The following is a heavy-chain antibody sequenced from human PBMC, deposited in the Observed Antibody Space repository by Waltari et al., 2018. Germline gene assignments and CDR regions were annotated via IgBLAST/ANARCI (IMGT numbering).Heavy chain of an antibody. J-gene: IGHJ3*01. Sequence: QVQLVQSGPEVKQPGSPMNVSGQTSWDTSSNYSFNWVRQAPGRGLEWLGGVMPTFATPNYAQTVRDRVTIIADESTNTVYLQLRSLTVGDTAVYYCARGRETYSWSAWEFWGPGTRISVSS. CDR3: ARGRETYSWSAWEF. D-gene: IGHD3-3*01. CDR1: WDTSSNYS. V-gene: IGHV1-69*12. CDR2: VMPTFATP.